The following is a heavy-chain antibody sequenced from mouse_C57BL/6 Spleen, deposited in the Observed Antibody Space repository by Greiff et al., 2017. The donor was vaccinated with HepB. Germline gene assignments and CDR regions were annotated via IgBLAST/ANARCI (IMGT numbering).Heavy chain of an antibody. CDR1: GFTFSDYG. CDR2: ISSGSSTI. CDR3: ARRNYGSSYRWYFDV. Sequence: EVKLMESGGGLVKPGGSLKLSCAASGFTFSDYGMHWVRQAPEKGLEWVAYISSGSSTIYYADTVKGRFTISRDNAKNTLFLQMTSLRSEDTAMYYCARRNYGSSYRWYFDVWGTGTTVTVSS. J-gene: IGHJ1*03. D-gene: IGHD1-1*01. V-gene: IGHV5-17*01.